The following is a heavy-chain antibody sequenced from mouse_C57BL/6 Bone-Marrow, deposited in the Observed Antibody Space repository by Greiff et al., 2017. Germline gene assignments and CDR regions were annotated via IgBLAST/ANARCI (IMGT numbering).Heavy chain of an antibody. D-gene: IGHD1-1*01. CDR3: ARSRSITTVVAPDY. J-gene: IGHJ2*01. CDR1: GYTFTSYW. V-gene: IGHV1-69*01. CDR2: IDPSDSYT. Sequence: QVQLQQPGAELVMPGASVKLSCKASGYTFTSYWMHWVKQRPGQGLEWIGEIDPSDSYTNYNQKFKGKSTLTVDKSSSTAYMQLSSLTSEDSAVYYCARSRSITTVVAPDYWCQGSTLTVSS.